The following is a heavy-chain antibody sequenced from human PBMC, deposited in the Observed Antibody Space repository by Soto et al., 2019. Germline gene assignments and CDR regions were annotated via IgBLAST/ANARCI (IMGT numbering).Heavy chain of an antibody. V-gene: IGHV4-59*01. CDR1: GGSISSYY. CDR2: IYYSGST. Sequence: SETLSLTCTVSGGSISSYYWSWIRQPPGKGLEWIGYIYYSGSTNYNPSLKSRVTISVDTSKNQLSLKLSSVTAADTAVYYCAREKLEEAGAFDIWGQGTMVTVSS. J-gene: IGHJ3*02. CDR3: AREKLEEAGAFDI. D-gene: IGHD3-3*02.